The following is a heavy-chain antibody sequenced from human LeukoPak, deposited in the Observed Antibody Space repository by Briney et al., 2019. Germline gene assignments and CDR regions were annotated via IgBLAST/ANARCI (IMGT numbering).Heavy chain of an antibody. CDR2: IYYSGST. D-gene: IGHD3-9*01. CDR1: GGSISSYY. Sequence: SETLSLTCTVSGGSISSYYWSWIRQPPGKGLEWIGYIYYSGSTNYNPSLKSRVTISVDTSKNQFSLKLSSVTAADTAVYYCARVSDGLTGNDWFGPWGQGTLVTVSS. V-gene: IGHV4-59*01. J-gene: IGHJ5*02. CDR3: ARVSDGLTGNDWFGP.